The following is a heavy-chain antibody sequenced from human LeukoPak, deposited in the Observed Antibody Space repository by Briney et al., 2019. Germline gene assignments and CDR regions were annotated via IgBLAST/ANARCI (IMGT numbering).Heavy chain of an antibody. V-gene: IGHV4-61*02. J-gene: IGHJ4*02. CDR1: GGSISSGSYY. CDR3: VRQGTNSGYYLLDY. Sequence: PSETLSLTCTVSGGSISSGSYYWSWIRQPAGKGLEWIGRIYTSGSTNYNPSFKSRVTMSVDPSKNQFSLKLTSVTVADTATYYCVRQGTNSGYYLLDYWGQGHLVIVSS. D-gene: IGHD3-22*01. CDR2: IYTSGST.